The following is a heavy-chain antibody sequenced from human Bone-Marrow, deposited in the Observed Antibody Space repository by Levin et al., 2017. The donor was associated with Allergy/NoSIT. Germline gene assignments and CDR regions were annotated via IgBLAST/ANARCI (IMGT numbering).Heavy chain of an antibody. V-gene: IGHV6-1*01. CDR1: GDSVSSNIAA. CDR2: TYFRSKWYN. Sequence: SQTLSLTCAISGDSVSSNIAAWHWIRQSPSRGLEWLGRTYFRSKWYNDYAVSVRSRISIDPDTSKNQFSLHLKSVTPEDTAVYYCTAEVGLFDAFDIWGQGTMVTVSS. CDR3: TAEVGLFDAFDI. D-gene: IGHD1-26*01. J-gene: IGHJ3*02.